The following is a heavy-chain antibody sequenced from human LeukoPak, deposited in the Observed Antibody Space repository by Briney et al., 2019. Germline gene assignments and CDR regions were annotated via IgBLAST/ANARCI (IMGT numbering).Heavy chain of an antibody. D-gene: IGHD5-12*01. CDR1: GYSISSGYY. CDR2: IYHSGST. Sequence: SETLSLTCTVSGYSISSGYYWGWIRQPPGKGLEWIGSIYHSGSTYYNPSLKSRVTMSVDTSKNQFSLKLSSVTAADTAVYYCARGGGYSGYDVVDYWGQGTLVTVSS. J-gene: IGHJ4*02. V-gene: IGHV4-38-2*02. CDR3: ARGGGYSGYDVVDY.